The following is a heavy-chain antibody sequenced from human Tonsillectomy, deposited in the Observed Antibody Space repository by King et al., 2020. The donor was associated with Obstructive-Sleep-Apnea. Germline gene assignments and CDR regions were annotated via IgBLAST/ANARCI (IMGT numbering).Heavy chain of an antibody. CDR1: GGSITSAGFS. Sequence: VQLQESGPGLVKPSQTLSLTCAVSGGSITSAGFSWSWIRQPPGKGLEWIGNIYHSRNTYYSPSLKSRVTMSIDTSKNQFSLKLSSVTAADTAVYYCAREWRGNYSGSGSGFDHWGQGTLVTVSS. D-gene: IGHD3-10*01. CDR3: AREWRGNYSGSGSGFDH. V-gene: IGHV4-30-4*07. J-gene: IGHJ4*02. CDR2: IYHSRNT.